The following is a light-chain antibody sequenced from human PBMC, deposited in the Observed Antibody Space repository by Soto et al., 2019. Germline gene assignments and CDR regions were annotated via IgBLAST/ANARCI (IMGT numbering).Light chain of an antibody. V-gene: IGLV7-46*01. Sequence: QTVVTQEPSLTVSPGGTVTLTCGSSTGAVTSGHYPYWFQQKPGQAPRTLIYDTSNKHSWTPARFSGSLLGGKAALTLSGAQPEDEAEYYCFLSYSGTREVFGGGTQLTVL. CDR2: DTS. CDR3: FLSYSGTREV. J-gene: IGLJ2*01. CDR1: TGAVTSGHY.